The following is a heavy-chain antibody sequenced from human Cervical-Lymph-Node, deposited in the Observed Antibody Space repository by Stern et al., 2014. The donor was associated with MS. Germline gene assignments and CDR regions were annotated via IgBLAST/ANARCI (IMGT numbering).Heavy chain of an antibody. Sequence: MQLVESGPGLVKPSETLSLTCTVSGGSISSYYWSWIRQPPGKGLEWIGYIYYSGSTNYNPSLKSRVTISVDTSKNQFSLKLSSVTAADTAVYYCARTDATTGDYGMDVWGQGTTVTVSS. V-gene: IGHV4-59*01. CDR1: GGSISSYY. J-gene: IGHJ6*02. CDR2: IYYSGST. D-gene: IGHD4-17*01. CDR3: ARTDATTGDYGMDV.